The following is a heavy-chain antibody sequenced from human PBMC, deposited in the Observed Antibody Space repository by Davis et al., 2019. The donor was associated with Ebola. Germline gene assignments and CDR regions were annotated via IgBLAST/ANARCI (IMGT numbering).Heavy chain of an antibody. D-gene: IGHD3-9*01. CDR1: GFTFSSYW. CDR2: INGYATIT. J-gene: IGHJ6*02. V-gene: IGHV3-74*01. Sequence: GESLKISCAASGFTFSSYWMHWVRQTPGTGLVWVSNINGYATITNYADSVKGRFTISRDNSQDTVFLQMNAVGVDDTAVYYCAKGRPGGFTGIHYYYGLDAWGQGTTVTVSS. CDR3: AKGRPGGFTGIHYYYGLDA.